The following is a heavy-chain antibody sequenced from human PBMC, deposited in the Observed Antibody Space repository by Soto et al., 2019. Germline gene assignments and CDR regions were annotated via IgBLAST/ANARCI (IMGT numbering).Heavy chain of an antibody. CDR1: GFTFSSYG. CDR2: IWYDGSNK. Sequence: QVQLVESGGGVVQPGRSLRLSCAASGFTFSSYGMHWVRQAPGKGPEWVAVIWYDGSNKYYADSVKGRFTISRDNSKNTLYLQMNSLRAEDTAVYYCARDRVTAGKYYYYGMDVWGQGTTVTVSS. V-gene: IGHV3-33*01. D-gene: IGHD1-1*01. J-gene: IGHJ6*02. CDR3: ARDRVTAGKYYYYGMDV.